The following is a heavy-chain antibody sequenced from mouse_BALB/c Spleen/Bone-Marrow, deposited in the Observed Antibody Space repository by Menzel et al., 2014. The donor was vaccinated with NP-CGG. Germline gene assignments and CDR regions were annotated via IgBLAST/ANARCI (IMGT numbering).Heavy chain of an antibody. CDR3: ALYGNFAGN. CDR2: IYPGDGDT. J-gene: IGHJ3*01. D-gene: IGHD2-1*01. Sequence: QVQLQQSGAELVRPGSSVKISCKASGYAFSSYWMNWVKQRPGQGLEWIGQIYPGDGDTIYIGKVKGKATLTADKSSSTAYMQLSSLTSEDSAVYFCALYGNFAGNWGQGTLVTVSA. V-gene: IGHV1-80*01. CDR1: GYAFSSYW.